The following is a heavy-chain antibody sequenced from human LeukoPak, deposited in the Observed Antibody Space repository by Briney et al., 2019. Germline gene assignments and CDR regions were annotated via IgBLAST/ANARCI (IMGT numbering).Heavy chain of an antibody. CDR1: VFTFSSYA. CDR3: AKDLDIVATITGN. CDR2: VSGSGGST. Sequence: GGSLRLSCAASVFTFSSYAMSWVRQAPGKGLEWVSGVSGSGGSTYYADSVKGRFTISRDNSKNTLYLQMNSLRAEDTAVYYCAKDLDIVATITGNWGQGTLVTVSS. D-gene: IGHD5-12*01. J-gene: IGHJ4*02. V-gene: IGHV3-23*01.